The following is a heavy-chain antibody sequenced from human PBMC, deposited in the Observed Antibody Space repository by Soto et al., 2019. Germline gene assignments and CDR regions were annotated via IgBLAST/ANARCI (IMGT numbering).Heavy chain of an antibody. V-gene: IGHV1-69*12. J-gene: IGHJ2*01. CDR3: AREVLWFGESLPWYFDL. D-gene: IGHD3-10*01. Sequence: QVQLVQSGAEVKKPGSSVKVSCKASGGTFSSYAISWVRQAPGQGLEWMGGIIPIFGTANYAQKLQGRVTITADEATSTAYMELSSLGSEDTAVYYCAREVLWFGESLPWYFDLWGRGTLVTVSS. CDR1: GGTFSSYA. CDR2: IIPIFGTA.